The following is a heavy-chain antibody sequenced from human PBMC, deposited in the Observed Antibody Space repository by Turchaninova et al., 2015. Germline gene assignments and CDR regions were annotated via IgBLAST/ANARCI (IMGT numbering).Heavy chain of an antibody. CDR1: GFTFNTYW. CDR2: IKQDGTEK. V-gene: IGHV3-7*03. D-gene: IGHD1-26*01. CDR3: ARVLWEVVGGRGSIPTYYFDY. J-gene: IGHJ4*02. Sequence: GSLRLSCAASGFTFNTYWMSWVRQAPGKGLEWVANIKQDGTEKYYVDSVKGRFTISRDNARNSLYLQMKSLRAEDTAFYYGARVLWEVVGGRGSIPTYYFDYWGQGTLLTVSS.